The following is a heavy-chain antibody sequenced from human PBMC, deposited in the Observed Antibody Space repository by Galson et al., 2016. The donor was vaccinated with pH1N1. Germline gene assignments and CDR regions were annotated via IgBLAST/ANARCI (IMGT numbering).Heavy chain of an antibody. CDR3: AREDYGDYDSYYNARDV. CDR2: ISYAGSKK. D-gene: IGHD4-17*01. J-gene: IGHJ6*02. V-gene: IGHV3-30-3*01. CDR1: GFTFSSYN. Sequence: SLRLSCAASGFTFSSYNIHWVRQAPGKGLEWVAVISYAGSKKDYADSVKGRVTISRDNSKNTVYMQMNSLRIEDTAIYDCAREDYGDYDSYYNARDVWGQGTTVTVSS.